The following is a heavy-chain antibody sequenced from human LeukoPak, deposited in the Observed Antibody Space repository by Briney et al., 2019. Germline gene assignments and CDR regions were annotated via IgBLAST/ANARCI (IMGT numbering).Heavy chain of an antibody. CDR3: ATGYSYGLKAFDW. J-gene: IGHJ4*02. Sequence: GGSLRLSCTVSGFSLSSYAMSWVRRAPGKGLEWVSATSSSDDGKYYADSLKGRFTISRDNAANSLYLQMNSLRAEDTAVYYCATGYSYGLKAFDWWGQGTLVTVSS. CDR1: GFSLSSYA. CDR2: TSSSDDGK. D-gene: IGHD5-18*01. V-gene: IGHV3-23*01.